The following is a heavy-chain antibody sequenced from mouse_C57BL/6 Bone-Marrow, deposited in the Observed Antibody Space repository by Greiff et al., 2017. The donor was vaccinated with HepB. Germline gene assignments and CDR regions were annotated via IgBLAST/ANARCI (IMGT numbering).Heavy chain of an antibody. CDR1: GFNIKDDY. D-gene: IGHD1-1*01. Sequence: EVQLQQSGAELVRPGASVKLSCTASGFNIKDDYMHWVKQRPEQGLEWIGWIDPENGATEYASKFQGKATITADTSSNTAYLQLSSLTSEDTAVYYCTTWDVSSYPYYFDYWGQGTTLTVSS. J-gene: IGHJ2*01. V-gene: IGHV14-4*01. CDR2: IDPENGAT. CDR3: TTWDVSSYPYYFDY.